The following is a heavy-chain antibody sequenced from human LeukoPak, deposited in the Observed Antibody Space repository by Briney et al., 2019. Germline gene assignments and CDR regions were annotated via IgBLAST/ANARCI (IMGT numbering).Heavy chain of an antibody. D-gene: IGHD6-13*01. Sequence: GGSLRLSCAAAGLTFSSYDMYWVRQTPGKGPAWVSYISASGTSIKYADSVKGRFTISRDNAKNLVYLQMDSLRAEDTAVYYCVPPAAGLHRTISTEYFQRWGQGTQVIVSS. CDR2: ISASGTSI. V-gene: IGHV3-48*03. CDR1: GLTFSSYD. J-gene: IGHJ1*01. CDR3: VPPAAGLHRTISTEYFQR.